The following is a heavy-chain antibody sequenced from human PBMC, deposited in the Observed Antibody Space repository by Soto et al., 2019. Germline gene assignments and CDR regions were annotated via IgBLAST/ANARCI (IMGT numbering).Heavy chain of an antibody. J-gene: IGHJ5*02. D-gene: IGHD3-3*01. CDR3: ARGFQYRTIFGLVIRGMAAVP. Sequence: ASVKVSCKASGYTFTSYDINWVRQATGQGLEWMGWMNPNRGNTGYAQKFQGRVTMTRNTSISTAYMELSSLRSEDTAVYYCARGFQYRTIFGLVIRGMAAVPWGQGTLVTVAS. CDR1: GYTFTSYD. V-gene: IGHV1-8*01. CDR2: MNPNRGNT.